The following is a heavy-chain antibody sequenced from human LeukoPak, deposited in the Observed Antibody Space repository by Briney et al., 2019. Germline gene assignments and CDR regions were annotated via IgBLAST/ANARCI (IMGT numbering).Heavy chain of an antibody. CDR1: GFTFSTYS. V-gene: IGHV3-48*04. J-gene: IGHJ4*02. D-gene: IGHD3-10*01. CDR2: IRGSSNTI. CDR3: ARVVTGSGSYLDY. Sequence: GGSLRLSCAASGFTFSTYSMNWVRQAPGEGLEWLSYIRGSSNTIHYADSVKGRFTISRDNAKNSVYLQMNSLRVEDTAVCYCARVVTGSGSYLDYWGQGTLVTVSS.